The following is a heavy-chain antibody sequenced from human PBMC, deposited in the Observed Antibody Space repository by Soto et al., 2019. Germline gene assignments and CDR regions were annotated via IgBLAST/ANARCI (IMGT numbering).Heavy chain of an antibody. J-gene: IGHJ4*02. CDR1: GYTLTELS. CDR3: ATPGITGIQFDY. D-gene: IGHD1-20*01. V-gene: IGHV1-24*01. CDR2: FDPEDGET. Sequence: ASVKVSCKVSGYTLTELSMHWVRQAPGKGLEWMGGFDPEDGETIYAQKFQGRVTMTEDTSTDTAYMELSSLRSEDTAVYYCATPGITGIQFDYWGQGTLVTVS.